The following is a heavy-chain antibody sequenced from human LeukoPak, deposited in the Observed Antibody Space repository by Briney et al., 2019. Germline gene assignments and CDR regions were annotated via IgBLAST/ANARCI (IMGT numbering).Heavy chain of an antibody. V-gene: IGHV1-18*01. D-gene: IGHD6-13*01. J-gene: IGHJ4*02. CDR1: GYTFTSYG. CDR2: ISAYNGNT. Sequence: ASVKVSCKASGYTFTSYGISWVRQAPGQGLEWMGWISAYNGNTNYAQKLQGRVTMTTDTSTSTAYMELRSLRSDDTAVYYCARGYSSSWFPQTPFDYWGQGTLVTVSS. CDR3: ARGYSSSWFPQTPFDY.